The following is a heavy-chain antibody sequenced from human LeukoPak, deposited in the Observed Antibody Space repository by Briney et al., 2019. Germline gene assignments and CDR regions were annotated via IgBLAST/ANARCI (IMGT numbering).Heavy chain of an antibody. Sequence: RPSETLSLTCTVSGGSISSYYWSWIRQPPGKGLEWIGYIYYSGSTNYNPSLKSRVTISVDTSKNQFSLKLSSVTAADTAVYFCARLRAHAYNYGFDYWGQGALVTVSS. V-gene: IGHV4-59*12. CDR2: IYYSGST. J-gene: IGHJ4*02. CDR3: ARLRAHAYNYGFDY. D-gene: IGHD5-24*01. CDR1: GGSISSYY.